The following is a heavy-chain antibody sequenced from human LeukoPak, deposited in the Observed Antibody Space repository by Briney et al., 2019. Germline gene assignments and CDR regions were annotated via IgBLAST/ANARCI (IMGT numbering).Heavy chain of an antibody. J-gene: IGHJ4*02. CDR3: ASPRGIGELAFDY. Sequence: PSETLSLTCTVSGGSISSSSYYWGWLRQPPGKGLEWIGSIYYSGSTYYNPSLKSRVTISVDTSKNQFSLKLSSVTAADTAVYYCASPRGIGELAFDYWGQGTLVTVSP. CDR2: IYYSGST. V-gene: IGHV4-39*01. D-gene: IGHD3-10*01. CDR1: GGSISSSSYY.